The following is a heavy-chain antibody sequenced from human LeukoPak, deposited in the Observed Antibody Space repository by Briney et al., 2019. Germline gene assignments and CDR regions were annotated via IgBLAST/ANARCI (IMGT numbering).Heavy chain of an antibody. J-gene: IGHJ4*02. D-gene: IGHD4-17*01. CDR3: ARGWNYGDYYFDY. CDR2: IYYSGST. Sequence: PSETLSLTCTVSGGSISSYYWSWIRQPPGKGLEWIGYIYYSGSTNYNPSLKSRVTISVDTSKNQFSLKLSSVTAADMAVYYCARGWNYGDYYFDYWGQGTLVTVSS. CDR1: GGSISSYY. V-gene: IGHV4-59*01.